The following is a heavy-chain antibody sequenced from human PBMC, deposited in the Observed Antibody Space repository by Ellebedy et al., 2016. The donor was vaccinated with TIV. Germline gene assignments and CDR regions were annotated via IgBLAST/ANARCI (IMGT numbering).Heavy chain of an antibody. Sequence: GESLKISCAASGFTFSTYGMHWVRQAPGQGLEWMGWINPNSGGTNYAQKFQGWVTMTRDTSISTAYMELSRLRSDDTAVYYCARDLRYDSSGNPGHYCDYWGQGTQVTVSS. CDR1: GFTFSTYG. J-gene: IGHJ4*02. CDR2: INPNSGGT. V-gene: IGHV1-2*04. D-gene: IGHD3-22*01. CDR3: ARDLRYDSSGNPGHYCDY.